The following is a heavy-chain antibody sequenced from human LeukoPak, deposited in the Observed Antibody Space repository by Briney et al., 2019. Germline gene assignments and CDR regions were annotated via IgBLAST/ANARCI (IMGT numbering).Heavy chain of an antibody. D-gene: IGHD3-16*01. CDR2: IDEHGTTI. CDR3: ARDEGGGGSH. Sequence: GGSLRLSCAASGFTFSRYWMHWIRQAPGEGLVWVSRIDEHGTTIDYADSVRDRFTISRDNAKNTLYLHMNSLRAEDTAMYYCARDEGGGGSHWGQGSLVTVSS. V-gene: IGHV3-74*01. CDR1: GFTFSRYW. J-gene: IGHJ4*02.